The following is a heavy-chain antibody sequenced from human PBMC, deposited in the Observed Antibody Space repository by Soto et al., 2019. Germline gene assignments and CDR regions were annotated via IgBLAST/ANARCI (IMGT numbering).Heavy chain of an antibody. D-gene: IGHD3-22*01. Sequence: SVKVCCKASGYTFTSYYMHWVRQAPGQGLEWMGIINPSGGSTSYAQKFQGRVTMTRDTSTSTVYMELSSLRSEDTAVYYCARGRDDSSGYSCWFDPWGQGTLVTVSS. V-gene: IGHV1-46*01. J-gene: IGHJ5*02. CDR3: ARGRDDSSGYSCWFDP. CDR1: GYTFTSYY. CDR2: INPSGGST.